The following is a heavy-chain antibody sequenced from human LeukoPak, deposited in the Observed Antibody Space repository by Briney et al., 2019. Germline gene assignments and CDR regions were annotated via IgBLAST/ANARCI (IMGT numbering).Heavy chain of an antibody. CDR1: GGTFSSYA. CDR3: ARVAGYYYYYMDV. Sequence: ASVKVSCKASGGTFSSYAISWVRQAPGQGLEWMGGIIPNNGGTKFKQNFQGRVTMTRDTSISTVYMDLSRLRSDDTAVYYCARVAGYYYYYMDVWGKGTTVTVSS. J-gene: IGHJ6*03. CDR2: IIPNNGGT. V-gene: IGHV1-2*02.